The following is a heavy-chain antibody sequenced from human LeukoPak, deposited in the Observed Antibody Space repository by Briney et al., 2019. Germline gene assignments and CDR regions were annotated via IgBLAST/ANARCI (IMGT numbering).Heavy chain of an antibody. D-gene: IGHD5-12*01. V-gene: IGHV3-43D*04. J-gene: IGHJ6*04. CDR1: GFTFDDYA. CDR3: AKDKEYSGFGPILSGYYYGMDV. Sequence: GGSLRLSCAASGFTFDDYAMHWVRQAPGKGLEWVSLISWDGGSTYSADSVKGRFTISRDNSRHTLYLQMNSLGAEYTALYYCAKDKEYSGFGPILSGYYYGMDVWGKGTTVTVSS. CDR2: ISWDGGST.